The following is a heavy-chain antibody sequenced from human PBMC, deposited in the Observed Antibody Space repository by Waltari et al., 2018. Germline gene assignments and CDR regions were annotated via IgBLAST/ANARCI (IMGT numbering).Heavy chain of an antibody. V-gene: IGHV3-7*01. D-gene: IGHD6-13*01. J-gene: IGHJ2*01. Sequence: EVQLVESGGGLVQPGGSLRLSCAASGFTFSSYWMSWVRQAPGKGLEWVANIKQDGSEKYYGDSVKGRFTISRDNAKNSLYLQMNSLRAEDTAVYYCARMSWYDTEAGNWYFDLWGRGTLVTVSS. CDR3: ARMSWYDTEAGNWYFDL. CDR2: IKQDGSEK. CDR1: GFTFSSYW.